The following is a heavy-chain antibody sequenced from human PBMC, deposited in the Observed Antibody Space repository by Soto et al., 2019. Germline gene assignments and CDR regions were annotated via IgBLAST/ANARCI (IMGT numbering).Heavy chain of an antibody. Sequence: QVQLQESGPGLVRPSGALSVTCAVSGDSISRSHWWSWVRQSPGKGLEWIGEISHSGITNYKPSLKSRVTISGDKSKNQLSLKLTSVTDADTDVYYCARVRYDRSGFDHWGQGTLVSVSS. V-gene: IGHV4-4*02. CDR3: ARVRYDRSGFDH. J-gene: IGHJ4*02. CDR1: GDSISRSHW. CDR2: ISHSGIT. D-gene: IGHD3-22*01.